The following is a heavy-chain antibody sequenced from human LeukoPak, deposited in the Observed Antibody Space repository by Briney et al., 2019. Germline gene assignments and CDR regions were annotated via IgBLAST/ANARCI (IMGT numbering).Heavy chain of an antibody. V-gene: IGHV4-34*01. CDR2: INHGGST. CDR3: AKGQTSLRP. CDR1: YGSFSDYY. Sequence: PSETLSLTCAVYYGSFSDYYWSWIRQPPGKGLEWIGEINHGGSTNYNPSLKSRVTISVDRSKNQFSLKLSSVTAADTAVYYCAKGQTSLRPWGDGTLVT. J-gene: IGHJ4*03. D-gene: IGHD2-15*01.